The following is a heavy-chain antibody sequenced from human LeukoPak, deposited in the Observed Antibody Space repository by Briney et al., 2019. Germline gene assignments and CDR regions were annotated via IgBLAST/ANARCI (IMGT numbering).Heavy chain of an antibody. D-gene: IGHD5-18*01. Sequence: PGGSLRLSCAASGFTFSSYSMNWVRQAPGKGLEWVSSISSSSYIYYADSVKGRFTISRDNAKNSLYLQMNSLRAEDTAVYYCARDPSGYSYGSSYWGQGTLVTVSS. J-gene: IGHJ4*02. CDR1: GFTFSSYS. CDR3: ARDPSGYSYGSSY. V-gene: IGHV3-21*01. CDR2: ISSSSYI.